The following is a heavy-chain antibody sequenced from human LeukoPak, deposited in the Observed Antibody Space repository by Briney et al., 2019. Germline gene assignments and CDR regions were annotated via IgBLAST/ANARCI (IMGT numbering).Heavy chain of an antibody. CDR1: GGSISSSSYY. V-gene: IGHV4-39*01. Sequence: SETLSLTCTVSGGSISSSSYYWGWIRQPPGKGLEWIGSIYYSGSTYYNPSLKSRVTISVDTSKNQFSLKPSSVTAADTAVYYCATITMIVVVTPGVFDIWGQGTMVTVSS. CDR2: IYYSGST. D-gene: IGHD3-22*01. J-gene: IGHJ3*02. CDR3: ATITMIVVVTPGVFDI.